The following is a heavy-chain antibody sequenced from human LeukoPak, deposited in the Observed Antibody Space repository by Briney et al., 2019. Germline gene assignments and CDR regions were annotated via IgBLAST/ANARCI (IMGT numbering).Heavy chain of an antibody. D-gene: IGHD4-17*01. Sequence: GGSLRLSCAASGFTFSSYAMSWVRQAPGKGREWVSAISGSGGSTYYADSVKGRFTISRDNSKNTLYLQMNSLRAEDTAVYYCAKDGVITTVFDYWGQGTLVTVSS. J-gene: IGHJ4*02. CDR1: GFTFSSYA. CDR2: ISGSGGST. CDR3: AKDGVITTVFDY. V-gene: IGHV3-23*01.